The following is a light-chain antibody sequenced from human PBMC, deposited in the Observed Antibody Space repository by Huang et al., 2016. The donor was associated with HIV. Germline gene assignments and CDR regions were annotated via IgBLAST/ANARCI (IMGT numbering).Light chain of an antibody. CDR2: GAS. CDR1: HNIDTY. Sequence: DIQMTQSPSSLSASVGDRVTITCRASHNIDTYLNWYQHKPGKAPNLLFFGASNLQSGVPSRFSGSGIGTDFTLSINSLQPEDAALYYCQQSHSSPWTFGQGTKVEIK. V-gene: IGKV1-39*01. CDR3: QQSHSSPWT. J-gene: IGKJ1*01.